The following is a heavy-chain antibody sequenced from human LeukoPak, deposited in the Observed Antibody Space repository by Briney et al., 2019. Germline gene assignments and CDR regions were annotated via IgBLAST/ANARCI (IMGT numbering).Heavy chain of an antibody. CDR3: ASSYYYDSSGYYVLWDY. CDR1: GYSINSGYY. D-gene: IGHD3-22*01. CDR2: IYHSGST. Sequence: SEPLSLTCTASGYSINSGYYWGWIRQPPGKGLEWIGSIYHSGSTYYNPSLKSRVTISVDTSKNQFSLKLSSVTAADTAVYYCASSYYYDSSGYYVLWDYWGQGTLVTVSS. V-gene: IGHV4-38-2*02. J-gene: IGHJ4*02.